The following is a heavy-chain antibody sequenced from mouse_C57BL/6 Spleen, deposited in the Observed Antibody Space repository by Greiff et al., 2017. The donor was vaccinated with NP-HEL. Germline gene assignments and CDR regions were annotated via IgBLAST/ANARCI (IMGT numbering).Heavy chain of an antibody. V-gene: IGHV1-42*01. J-gene: IGHJ2*01. CDR3: ARWGYYGSSPFDY. D-gene: IGHD1-1*01. CDR2: INPSTGGT. CDR1: GYSFTGYY. Sequence: EVKLMESGPELVKPGASVKISCKASGYSFTGYYMNWVKQSPEKSLEWIGEINPSTGGTTYNQKFKAKATLTVDKSSSTAYMQLKSLTSEDSAVYYCARWGYYGSSPFDYWGQGTTLTVSS.